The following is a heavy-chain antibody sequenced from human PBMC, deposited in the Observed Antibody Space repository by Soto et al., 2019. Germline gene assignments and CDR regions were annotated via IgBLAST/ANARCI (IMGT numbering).Heavy chain of an antibody. V-gene: IGHV5-51*01. D-gene: IGHD3-10*01. Sequence: PXESLKISCKGSGYSFTSYWIGWVRQMPGKGLEWMGIIYPGDSDTRYSPSFQGQVTISADKSISTAYLQWSSLKASDTAMYYCARQDGDYGSGSCAGYWGQGTLVTVSS. CDR1: GYSFTSYW. CDR3: ARQDGDYGSGSCAGY. J-gene: IGHJ4*02. CDR2: IYPGDSDT.